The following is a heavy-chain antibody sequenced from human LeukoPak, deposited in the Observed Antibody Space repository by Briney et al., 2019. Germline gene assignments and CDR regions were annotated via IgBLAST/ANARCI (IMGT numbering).Heavy chain of an antibody. J-gene: IGHJ5*02. V-gene: IGHV4-39*07. CDR2: IYYSGST. CDR3: ARCIAVAGIRARGPNWFDP. CDR1: GGSISSSSYY. Sequence: SETLSLTCTVSGGSISSSSYYWGWIRQPPGKGLEWIGTIYYSGSTYYNPSLKSRVTISVDTSKNQFSLKLSSVTAADTAVYYCARCIAVAGIRARGPNWFDPWGQGTLVTVSP. D-gene: IGHD6-19*01.